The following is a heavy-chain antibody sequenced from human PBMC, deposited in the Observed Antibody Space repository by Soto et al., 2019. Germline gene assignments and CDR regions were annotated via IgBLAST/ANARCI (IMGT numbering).Heavy chain of an antibody. CDR1: GGSFSGYY. V-gene: IGHV4-34*01. CDR2: INHSGST. D-gene: IGHD3-9*01. CDR3: ARGLRRFPRLHFEQANGPALPYFDY. J-gene: IGHJ4*02. Sequence: SETLSLTCAVYGGSFSGYYWSWIRQPPGKGLEWIGEINHSGSTNYNPSLKSRVTISVETSKNQFSLKLSSVTAADTAVYYCARGLRRFPRLHFEQANGPALPYFDYWGQGTLVTVSS.